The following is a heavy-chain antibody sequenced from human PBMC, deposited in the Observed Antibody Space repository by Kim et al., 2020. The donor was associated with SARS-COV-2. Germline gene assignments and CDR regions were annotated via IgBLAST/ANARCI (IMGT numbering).Heavy chain of an antibody. Sequence: KSRVTISVDTSKNQFSLKLSSVTAADTSVYYCARGRRYDILTGYYPVFDYWGQGTLVTVSS. J-gene: IGHJ4*02. CDR3: ARGRRYDILTGYYPVFDY. D-gene: IGHD3-9*01. V-gene: IGHV4-34*01.